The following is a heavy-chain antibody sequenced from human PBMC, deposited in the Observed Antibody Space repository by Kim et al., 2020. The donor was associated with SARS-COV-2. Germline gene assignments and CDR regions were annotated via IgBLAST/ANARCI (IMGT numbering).Heavy chain of an antibody. Sequence: GGSLRLSCAASEFRFSTYWMYWVRQAPGKGLEWVANIKPDGSEVNYVDSVKGRFSVSRDNAKNSLYVEMNSLRAEDTAVYYCARDAAPESSGRYHDAFDIWGQGTMVTVSS. CDR2: IKPDGSEV. J-gene: IGHJ3*02. V-gene: IGHV3-7*01. D-gene: IGHD3-10*01. CDR3: ARDAAPESSGRYHDAFDI. CDR1: EFRFSTYW.